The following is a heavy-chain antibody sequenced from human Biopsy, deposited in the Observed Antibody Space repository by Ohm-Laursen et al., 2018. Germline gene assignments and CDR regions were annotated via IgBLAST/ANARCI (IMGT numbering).Heavy chain of an antibody. CDR2: IWYDGSIE. D-gene: IGHD3-22*01. CDR3: ARDRLLYQYDSSGSDI. V-gene: IGHV3-33*01. CDR1: GFTFNKHA. J-gene: IGHJ3*02. Sequence: SLRLSCAAPGFTFNKHAMNWVRQAPGKGLEWVAVIWYDGSIEYYVDSVKGRFAISRDNYKNILYLQMNSLRVEDTAVYYCARDRLLYQYDSSGSDIWGQGTVVTVSS.